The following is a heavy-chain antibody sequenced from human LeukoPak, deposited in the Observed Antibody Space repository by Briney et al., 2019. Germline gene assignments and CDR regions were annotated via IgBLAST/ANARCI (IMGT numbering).Heavy chain of an antibody. J-gene: IGHJ3*02. V-gene: IGHV3-9*01. CDR2: ISWNSGSI. Sequence: GGSLRLSCAASGFTFDDYAMHWVRQAPGKGLEWVSGISWNSGSIGYADSVKGRFTTSRDNAKNSLYLQMNSLRAEDTALYYCAKDQGADLVQEWFGAFDIWGQGTMVTVSS. CDR3: AKDQGADLVQEWFGAFDI. CDR1: GFTFDDYA. D-gene: IGHD3-10*01.